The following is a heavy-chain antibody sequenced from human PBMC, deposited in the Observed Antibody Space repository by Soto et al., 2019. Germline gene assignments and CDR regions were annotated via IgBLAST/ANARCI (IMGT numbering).Heavy chain of an antibody. J-gene: IGHJ4*02. D-gene: IGHD6-25*01. CDR1: GGSFSGYY. Sequence: QVQLQQWGAGLLKPSETLSLTCAVYGGSFSGYYWSWIRQPPGKGLEWIGEINHSGNTNYNPSLKSRVTIXEDTSKNQFSLNLNSVTAADTAVYYCASMWSGYNSHWGQGTLVTVSS. CDR2: INHSGNT. V-gene: IGHV4-34*01. CDR3: ASMWSGYNSH.